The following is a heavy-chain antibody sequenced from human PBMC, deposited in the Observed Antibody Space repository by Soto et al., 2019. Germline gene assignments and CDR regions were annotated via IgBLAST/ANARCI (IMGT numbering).Heavy chain of an antibody. Sequence: QVQLVQSGAEVKKPGSSVKVSCKVSGGTFSNYAIDWVRLAPGHGLEWMGGIVPIFGTTYYTQKFQGRATIIADDSTTTAYLEMSSLRSEDTAIYXXXXXXXXXXXXXXXGLDVWGQGTAVTVSS. J-gene: IGHJ6*02. CDR1: GGTFSNYA. V-gene: IGHV1-69*12. CDR2: IVPIFGTT. CDR3: XXXXXXXXXXXXXGLDV.